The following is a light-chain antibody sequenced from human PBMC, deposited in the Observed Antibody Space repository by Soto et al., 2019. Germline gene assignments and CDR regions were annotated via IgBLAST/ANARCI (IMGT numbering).Light chain of an antibody. J-gene: IGKJ2*01. CDR2: GAS. V-gene: IGKV3-15*01. CDR3: QQYNNWPYT. Sequence: TQSPASFSVSPMDIVIISFMAGPISSNSARHQQRPGQAPRLLIYGASVRATGVPARFSGSGSGTEFTLTINSLQSEDYAVYFCQQYNNWPYTFGQGTKVDNK. CDR1: PISSN.